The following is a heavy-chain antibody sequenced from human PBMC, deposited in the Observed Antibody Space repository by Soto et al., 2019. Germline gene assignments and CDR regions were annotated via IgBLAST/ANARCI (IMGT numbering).Heavy chain of an antibody. CDR3: ARDLGNYDILTGHPFDY. Sequence: QVQLVESGGGVVQPGRSLRLSCAASGFTFSSYGMHWVRQAPGKGLEWVAVIWYDGSNKYYADSVKGRFTISRDNSKNTLYLQMSSLRAEDTAVYYCARDLGNYDILTGHPFDYWGQGTLVTVSS. J-gene: IGHJ4*02. CDR2: IWYDGSNK. D-gene: IGHD3-9*01. CDR1: GFTFSSYG. V-gene: IGHV3-33*01.